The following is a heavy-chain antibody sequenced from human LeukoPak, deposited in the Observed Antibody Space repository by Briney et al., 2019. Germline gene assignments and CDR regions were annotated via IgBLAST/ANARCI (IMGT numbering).Heavy chain of an antibody. CDR1: GGSIRGYY. V-gene: IGHV4-59*01. CDR3: ARVFDSGSQAYFYYMDV. CDR2: IYSSGST. J-gene: IGHJ6*03. D-gene: IGHD3-10*01. Sequence: SETLSLTFNVSGGSIRGYYWSWIRQPPGKGLEWIRYIYSSGSTNYNPSLKSRVTMSVDTSKNQFSLKVSSVTAADTAVYYCARVFDSGSQAYFYYMDVWGKGTTVTISS.